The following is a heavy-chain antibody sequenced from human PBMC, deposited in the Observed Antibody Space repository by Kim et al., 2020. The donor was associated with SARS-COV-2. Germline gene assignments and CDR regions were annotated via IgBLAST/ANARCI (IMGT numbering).Heavy chain of an antibody. D-gene: IGHD6-6*01. CDR1: GFTFDDYT. CDR2: ITWDGGP. J-gene: IGHJ2*01. CDR3: GKDDSSSIDSWYFDL. V-gene: IGHV3-43*01. Sequence: GGSLRLSCAAAGFTFDDYTMHWVRQAPGKGLEWVSLITWDGGPYYADSVKGRFTVSRDNSKNFLYLQMNSLRTEDTAFYYCGKDDSSSIDSWYFDLRGRGTLVTVSS.